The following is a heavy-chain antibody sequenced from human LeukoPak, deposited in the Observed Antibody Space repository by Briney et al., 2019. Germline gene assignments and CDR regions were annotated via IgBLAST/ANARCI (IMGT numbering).Heavy chain of an antibody. CDR1: GGSISSYY. CDR2: IYTSGST. J-gene: IGHJ6*03. Sequence: SETLSLTCTVSGGSISSYYWSWIRQPAGKGLEWIGRIYTSGSTNYNPSLKSRVTISVDTSKNQFSLKLSSVTAADTAVYYCARGNYYYGSGSLDYYYMDVWGKGTTVTISS. V-gene: IGHV4-4*07. CDR3: ARGNYYYGSGSLDYYYMDV. D-gene: IGHD3-10*01.